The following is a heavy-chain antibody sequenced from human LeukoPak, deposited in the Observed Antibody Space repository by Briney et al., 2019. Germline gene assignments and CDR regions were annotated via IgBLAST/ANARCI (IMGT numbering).Heavy chain of an antibody. CDR1: GFTFSSYA. D-gene: IGHD2-15*01. CDR2: ISVSSTYM. Sequence: PGRSLRLSCAASGFTFSSYAMHWVRQAPGKGLEWVSSISVSSTYMYYADSLKGRFTISRDNAKNSLYLQMNSLRAEDTAVYYCARGSWGGGPTKDDAFDVWGQGTMVTVSS. J-gene: IGHJ3*01. V-gene: IGHV3-21*01. CDR3: ARGSWGGGPTKDDAFDV.